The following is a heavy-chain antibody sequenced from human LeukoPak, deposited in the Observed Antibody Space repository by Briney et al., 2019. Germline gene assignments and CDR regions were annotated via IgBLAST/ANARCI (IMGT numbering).Heavy chain of an antibody. V-gene: IGHV3-7*05. CDR3: ARWYNNERHLDY. CDR2: IKQDGSEK. J-gene: IGHJ4*02. CDR1: GFRICNYW. Sequence: GGSLRVSSAVSGFRICNYWMSWVRQAPGKGLEWLANIKQDGSEKYYADSAKGRFTISRDNAKNSVYLQMNSLRGEDTAIYHCARWYNNERHLDYWGQGAMPSVSS. D-gene: IGHD1-14*01.